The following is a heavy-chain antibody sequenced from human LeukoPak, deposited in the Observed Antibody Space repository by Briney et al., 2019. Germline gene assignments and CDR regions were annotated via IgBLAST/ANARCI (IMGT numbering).Heavy chain of an antibody. J-gene: IGHJ4*02. CDR1: GGSISSYY. Sequence: SETLSLTCTVSGGSISSYYWSWIRQPPGKGLEWIAYIYYSGSTSHNPSLKSRVTISVDTSKKQISLKLSSVTAADTAVYYCARGNWEVITPDYWGQGTLVTVSS. CDR3: ARGNWEVITPDY. V-gene: IGHV4-59*08. D-gene: IGHD3-22*01. CDR2: IYYSGST.